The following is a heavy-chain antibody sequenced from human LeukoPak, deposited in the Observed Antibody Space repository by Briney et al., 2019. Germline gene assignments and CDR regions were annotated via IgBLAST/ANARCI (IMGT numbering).Heavy chain of an antibody. Sequence: GGSLRLSCAVSGFTFGSYGMHWVRQAPGKGLEWVAVIWYDGSNKYYADSVKGRFTISRDNSKNTLYLQMNSLRAEDTAVYYCARGSSSSWSQFDYWGQGTLVTVSS. CDR1: GFTFGSYG. D-gene: IGHD6-13*01. J-gene: IGHJ4*02. V-gene: IGHV3-33*01. CDR3: ARGSSSSWSQFDY. CDR2: IWYDGSNK.